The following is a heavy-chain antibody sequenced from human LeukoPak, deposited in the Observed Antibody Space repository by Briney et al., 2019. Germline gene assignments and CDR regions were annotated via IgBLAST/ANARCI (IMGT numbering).Heavy chain of an antibody. V-gene: IGHV4-4*09. Sequence: SETLSLTCTASGCSISSYYWSWIRQPPGQGLEWIGYIYTSGSTNYNPSLKSRVTISVDTSKNQFSLKLSSVPAADTAVYYCARFARLVVDYWGQGTLVTVSS. CDR2: IYTSGST. D-gene: IGHD6-19*01. CDR3: ARFARLVVDY. CDR1: GCSISSYY. J-gene: IGHJ4*02.